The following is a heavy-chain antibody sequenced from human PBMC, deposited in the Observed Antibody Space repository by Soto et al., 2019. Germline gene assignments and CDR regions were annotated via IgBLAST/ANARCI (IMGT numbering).Heavy chain of an antibody. Sequence: PSETLSLTCTVSGDSISTDCWSWIRQSTGKGLEWIGFIYYGGSTNYNPSLKSRVTISVDTPKNQFSLKLSSVTAADTAVYYCAKNWNWGSLVHWGQGTLVTVSS. CDR1: GDSISTDC. CDR2: IYYGGST. J-gene: IGHJ4*02. V-gene: IGHV4-59*08. CDR3: AKNWNWGSLVH. D-gene: IGHD7-27*01.